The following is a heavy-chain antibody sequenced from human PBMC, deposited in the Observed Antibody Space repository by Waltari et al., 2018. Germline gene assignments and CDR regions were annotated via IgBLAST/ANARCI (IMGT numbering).Heavy chain of an antibody. D-gene: IGHD3-9*01. J-gene: IGHJ4*02. CDR2: IYYSGNT. CDR1: GGSISSSSYY. CDR3: ARVVDYDILTGRMYYFDY. Sequence: QLQLQESGPGLVKPSETLSLTCTVSGGSISSSSYYWGWIRQPPGKGLEWIGSIYYSGNTYYNPSLKSRVTISVDTSKNQFSLNLTSGTAADTAVYYCARVVDYDILTGRMYYFDYWGQGTLVTVSS. V-gene: IGHV4-39*07.